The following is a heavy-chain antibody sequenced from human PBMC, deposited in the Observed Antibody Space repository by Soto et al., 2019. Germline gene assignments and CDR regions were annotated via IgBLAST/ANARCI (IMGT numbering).Heavy chain of an antibody. CDR1: GDSTRSGNYY. V-gene: IGHV4-61*05. CDR2: IYYSGSS. CDR3: ARVSGSYYYGMDV. J-gene: IGHJ6*02. D-gene: IGHD1-26*01. Sequence: PSETLSLTCTVSGDSTRSGNYYWSWIRHFPEKGLEWIGYIYYSGSSNYNPSLKSRVTISVDKSKTQFSLKLSSVTAADTAVYYCARVSGSYYYGMDVWGQGTTVTVSS.